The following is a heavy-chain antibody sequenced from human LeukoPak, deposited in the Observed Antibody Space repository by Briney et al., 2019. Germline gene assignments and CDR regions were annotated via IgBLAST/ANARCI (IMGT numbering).Heavy chain of an antibody. CDR3: AREMEWSDALDI. CDR2: ISYDGSNK. D-gene: IGHD3-3*01. V-gene: IGHV3-30-3*01. Sequence: GGSLRLSCAASGLTFRTYAMHWVRQAPGKGLEWVAVISYDGSNKYYADSVKGRFTISRDDSKNTLYLQMNSLRPEDTAVYYCAREMEWSDALDIWGQGTMVTVSS. J-gene: IGHJ3*02. CDR1: GLTFRTYA.